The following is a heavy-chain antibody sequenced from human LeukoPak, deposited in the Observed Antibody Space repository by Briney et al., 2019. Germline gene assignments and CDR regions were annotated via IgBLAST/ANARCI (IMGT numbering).Heavy chain of an antibody. CDR1: GGSFSGYY. J-gene: IGHJ5*02. D-gene: IGHD3-10*01. CDR3: ARGGYYGSGNDFRFDP. Sequence: TPSETLSLTCAAYGGSFSGYYWSWIRQPPGKGLEWIGYIYYSGSTNYKPSLKSRVTISVDTSKNQFSLKLSSVTAADTAVYYCARGGYYGSGNDFRFDPWGQGTLVTVSS. CDR2: IYYSGST. V-gene: IGHV4-59*01.